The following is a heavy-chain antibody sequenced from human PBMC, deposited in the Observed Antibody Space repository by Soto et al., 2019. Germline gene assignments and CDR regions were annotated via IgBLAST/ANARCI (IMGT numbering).Heavy chain of an antibody. Sequence: GGSLRLSCAASGFTFSDYAMSWVRQAPGKGLEWVSGISGGGGNTYYADSVKGRFTISRDNSKNTLSLQMNSLSAVDTAVYYCAKVEVMSSSYDSESTGVWASDYWGQGTLVTVSS. J-gene: IGHJ4*02. CDR3: AKVEVMSSSYDSESTGVWASDY. D-gene: IGHD6-13*01. V-gene: IGHV3-23*01. CDR1: GFTFSDYA. CDR2: ISGGGGNT.